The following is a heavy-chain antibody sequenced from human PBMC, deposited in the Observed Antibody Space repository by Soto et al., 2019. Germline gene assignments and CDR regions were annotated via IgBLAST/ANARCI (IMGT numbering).Heavy chain of an antibody. CDR3: ERDMGATRGNWFDP. CDR2: ISAYNGNT. V-gene: IGHV1-18*01. J-gene: IGHJ5*02. CDR1: GYTFTSCG. Sequence: ASVRVSCKASGYTFTSCGISWVRQAPGQGLEWMGWISAYNGNTNYAQKLQGRVTMTTDTSTSTAYMELRSLRSDDTAVYYCERDMGATRGNWFDPWGQGTRVTVSS. D-gene: IGHD3-16*01.